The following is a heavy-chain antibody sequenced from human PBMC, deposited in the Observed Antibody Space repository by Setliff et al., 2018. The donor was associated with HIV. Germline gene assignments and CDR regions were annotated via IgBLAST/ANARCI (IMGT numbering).Heavy chain of an antibody. V-gene: IGHV1-8*01. Sequence: ASVKVSCKPSGHTFTNYDIHWMRRATGQGLEWMGWMNPNSGVSGYALKFHDRVAMTRDTSITTAYMELSSLTSEDTAVYYCARGGGGYYYVGAVDIWGQGTVVTVSS. J-gene: IGHJ3*02. CDR1: GHTFTNYD. D-gene: IGHD3-22*01. CDR3: ARGGGGYYYVGAVDI. CDR2: MNPNSGVS.